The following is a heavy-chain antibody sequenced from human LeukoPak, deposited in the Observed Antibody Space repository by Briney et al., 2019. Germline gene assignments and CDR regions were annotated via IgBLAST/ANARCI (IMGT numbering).Heavy chain of an antibody. D-gene: IGHD6-13*01. CDR3: ARGITAAGTANYDY. J-gene: IGHJ4*02. CDR1: GFTFSAYW. V-gene: IGHV3-7*03. Sequence: GGSLRLSCAASGFTFSAYWMSWVRQAPGKGLEWVANIKEDGSEKYYLDSVKGRFTVSRDNAKNSLYLQMNSLRVEDTAVYYCARGITAAGTANYDYWGQGTLVTVSS. CDR2: IKEDGSEK.